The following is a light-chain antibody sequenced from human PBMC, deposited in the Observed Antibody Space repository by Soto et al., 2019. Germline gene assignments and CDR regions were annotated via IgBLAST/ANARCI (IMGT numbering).Light chain of an antibody. Sequence: QSALTQPASVSGSPGQSITISCTGSNSDVGAYDYVSWYQHHPGKAPRLLIYDVNKRPSGLSNRFSGSKSGNTASLTISGLLIEDEADCYCSSFTGSTTWVFGGGTKLTVL. J-gene: IGLJ3*02. V-gene: IGLV2-14*01. CDR1: NSDVGAYDY. CDR3: SSFTGSTTWV. CDR2: DVN.